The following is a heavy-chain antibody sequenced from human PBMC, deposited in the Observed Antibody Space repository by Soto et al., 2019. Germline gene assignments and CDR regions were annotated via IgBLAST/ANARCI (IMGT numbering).Heavy chain of an antibody. CDR2: VYDSGRT. V-gene: IGHV4-59*01. J-gene: IGHJ6*03. CDR3: ARDRSRNLDV. CDR1: GGPIRGDY. Sequence: PSETLSLTCTVSGGPIRGDYWSWIRQTPGKGLEWIGYVYDSGRTSYNPSLQSRVTLSEDTSNNRLSLTLRSVTAADTAVYYCARDRSRNLDVWGKGTTVTVS.